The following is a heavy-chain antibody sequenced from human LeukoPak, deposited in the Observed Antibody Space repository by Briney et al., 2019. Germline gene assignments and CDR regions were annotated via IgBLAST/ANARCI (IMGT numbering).Heavy chain of an antibody. D-gene: IGHD1-26*01. CDR1: GFAFSGYA. Sequence: GGSLRLSCTVSGFAFSGYAMSWVRQAPGKGPEWVSSIGARGDVTYSADSVKGRFTIYRDNSKRTLFLQMNSLRAEDTAVYYCAKVHYTASFPGSFPGRNYFDSWGQGSLVTVSP. V-gene: IGHV3-23*01. CDR3: AKVHYTASFPGSFPGRNYFDS. CDR2: IGARGDVT. J-gene: IGHJ4*02.